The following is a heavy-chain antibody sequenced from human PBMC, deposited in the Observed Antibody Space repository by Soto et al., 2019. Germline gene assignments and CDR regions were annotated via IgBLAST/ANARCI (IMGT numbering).Heavy chain of an antibody. D-gene: IGHD3-22*01. V-gene: IGHV2-5*02. CDR3: VHFYYSNGGDY. CDR2: IYWDGDR. J-gene: IGHJ4*02. CDR1: GFSLSTSGVG. Sequence: QITLKESGPTLVKPTQTLTLTCTFSGFSLSTSGVGVGWIRQPPGEALEWLALIYWDGDRRYSPSLKSRLTITKDTSKTQVFFTMTNMDPVDTATYYCVHFYYSNGGDYWGRGTLVTVSS.